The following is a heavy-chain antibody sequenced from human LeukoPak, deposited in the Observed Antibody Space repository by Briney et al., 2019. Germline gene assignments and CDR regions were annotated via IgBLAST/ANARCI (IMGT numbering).Heavy chain of an antibody. CDR1: GFTFSSYW. CDR3: ARGPRSGSLYYFDY. V-gene: IGHV3-7*01. Sequence: GGSLRLSCAASGFTFSSYWMSWVRQAPGKGLEWVANIKQDGSEKYYVDSVKGRFTISRDNAKNSLYLQMNSLRAEDTAVYYCARGPRSGSLYYFDYWGQGTLVTVSS. CDR2: IKQDGSEK. J-gene: IGHJ4*02. D-gene: IGHD3-10*01.